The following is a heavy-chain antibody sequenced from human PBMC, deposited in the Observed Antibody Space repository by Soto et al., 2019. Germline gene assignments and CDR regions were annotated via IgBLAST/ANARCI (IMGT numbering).Heavy chain of an antibody. CDR3: AKGYYDSSGYYYGKGYYFDY. V-gene: IGHV3-23*01. D-gene: IGHD3-22*01. CDR2: ISGSGGST. Sequence: PGGSLRLSCAASGFTFSSYAMSWVRQAPGKGLGWVSAISGSGGSTYYADSVKGRFTISRDNSKNTLYLQMNSLRAEDTAVYYCAKGYYDSSGYYYGKGYYFDYWGQGTLVTVSS. J-gene: IGHJ4*02. CDR1: GFTFSSYA.